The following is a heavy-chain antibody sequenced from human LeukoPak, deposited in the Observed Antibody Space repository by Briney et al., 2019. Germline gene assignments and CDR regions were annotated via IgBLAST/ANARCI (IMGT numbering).Heavy chain of an antibody. CDR3: ARGAPRLGRRAFDI. V-gene: IGHV3-74*01. Sequence: GGSLRLSCAASGFTLSAYWMHWVRQAPGKGLMWVSRIEGDGNRITYADSVKGRFTISRDNAKNTLYLQMNSLRAEDTAVYYCARGAPRLGRRAFDIWGQGTMVTVSS. CDR2: IEGDGNRI. J-gene: IGHJ3*02. D-gene: IGHD3-16*01. CDR1: GFTLSAYW.